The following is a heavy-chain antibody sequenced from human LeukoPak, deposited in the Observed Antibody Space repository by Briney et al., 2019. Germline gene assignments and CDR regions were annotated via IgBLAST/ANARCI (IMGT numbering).Heavy chain of an antibody. D-gene: IGHD3-3*01. V-gene: IGHV3-15*01. J-gene: IGHJ4*02. CDR3: TTGRVRFLLPYYFDY. CDR2: IKSKTDGGTT. CDR1: GFTFSNAR. Sequence: PGGSLRLSCAASGFTFSNARMSWVRQAPGKGLEWVGRIKSKTDGGTTDYAAPVKGRFTISRDDSKNTLYLQMNSLKTEDTAVYYCTTGRVRFLLPYYFDYWGQGTLVTVSS.